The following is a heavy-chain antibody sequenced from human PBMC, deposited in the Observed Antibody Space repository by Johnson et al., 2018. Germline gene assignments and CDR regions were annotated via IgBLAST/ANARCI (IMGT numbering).Heavy chain of an antibody. Sequence: QVQLQQWGAGLLKPSETLSLTCAVYGGSFSGYYWSWIRQPPGKGLEWIGEINHSGSTNYNPSLKSRVTISVDTSKNQFSLELSSVTAADTAGYYCAKGRVRTTEINYDYYYGMDVWGQGTTVTVSS. CDR1: GGSFSGYY. V-gene: IGHV4-34*01. D-gene: IGHD4-17*01. J-gene: IGHJ6*02. CDR2: INHSGST. CDR3: AKGRVRTTEINYDYYYGMDV.